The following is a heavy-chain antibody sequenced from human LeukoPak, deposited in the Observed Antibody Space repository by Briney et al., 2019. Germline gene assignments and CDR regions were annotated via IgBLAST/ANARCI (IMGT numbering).Heavy chain of an antibody. Sequence: TGGSLRLSCAASGFTFSSYGMHWVRQAPGKGLEWVAFIRYDGSNKYYADSVKGRFTISRDNSKNTLYLQMNSLRAEDTAVYYCAKVRHRYNWNDYDAFDIWGQGTMVTVSS. D-gene: IGHD1-20*01. CDR3: AKVRHRYNWNDYDAFDI. CDR1: GFTFSSYG. J-gene: IGHJ3*02. CDR2: IRYDGSNK. V-gene: IGHV3-30*02.